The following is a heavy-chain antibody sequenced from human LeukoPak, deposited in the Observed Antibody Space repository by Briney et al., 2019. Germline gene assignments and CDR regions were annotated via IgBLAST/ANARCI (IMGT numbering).Heavy chain of an antibody. D-gene: IGHD5-18*01. J-gene: IGHJ4*02. V-gene: IGHV3-23*01. CDR2: ISGSGGST. Sequence: GGSLRLSCAASGFTFSSYAMSWVRQAPGKGLEWVSAISGSGGSTYYADSVKGRFTISRDNSKNTLYLQMNSLRAEDTAVYYCAIGYSYGPWRDWGQGTLVTVSS. CDR1: GFTFSSYA. CDR3: AIGYSYGPWRD.